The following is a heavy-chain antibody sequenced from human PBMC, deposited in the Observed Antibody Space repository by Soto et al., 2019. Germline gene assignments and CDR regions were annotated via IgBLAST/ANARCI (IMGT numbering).Heavy chain of an antibody. D-gene: IGHD2-15*01. J-gene: IGHJ6*02. CDR2: INAGTGNT. Sequence: ASVKVSCKPSGYTFTGYPIQWVRQAPGQGLEWMGWINAGTGNTKYSQKFQGRVTITRDTSASTAYMELSSLTSEDTAVYYCASDWARVEDVWGQGTTVTVSS. CDR1: GYTFTGYP. CDR3: ASDWARVEDV. V-gene: IGHV1-3*01.